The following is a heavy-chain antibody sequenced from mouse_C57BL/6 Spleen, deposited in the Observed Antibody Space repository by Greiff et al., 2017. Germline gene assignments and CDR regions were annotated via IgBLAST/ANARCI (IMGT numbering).Heavy chain of an antibody. V-gene: IGHV1-52*01. D-gene: IGHD1-1*01. CDR2: IDPSDSET. Sequence: QVQLKQPGAELVRPGSSVKLSCKASGYTFTSYWMHWVKQRPIQGLEWIGNIDPSDSETHYNQKFKDKATLTVDKSSSTAYMQLSSLTSEDSAVYYCARLGGNYWYFDVWGTGTTVTVSS. CDR3: ARLGGNYWYFDV. J-gene: IGHJ1*03. CDR1: GYTFTSYW.